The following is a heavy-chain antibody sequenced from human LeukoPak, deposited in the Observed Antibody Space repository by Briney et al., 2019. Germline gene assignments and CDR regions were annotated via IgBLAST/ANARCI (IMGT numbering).Heavy chain of an antibody. CDR2: ISSNGGST. J-gene: IGHJ5*02. CDR3: VKASSSSPQYNWFDA. V-gene: IGHV3-64*04. D-gene: IGHD6-6*01. CDR1: GFTFSSYA. Sequence: SGGSLRLSCSASGFTFSSYAMHWVRQAPGKGLEYVSAISSNGGSTYYADSAKGRFTISRDNSKNTLYLQMNSLRAEDTALYYCVKASSSSPQYNWFDAWGQGTLVTVSS.